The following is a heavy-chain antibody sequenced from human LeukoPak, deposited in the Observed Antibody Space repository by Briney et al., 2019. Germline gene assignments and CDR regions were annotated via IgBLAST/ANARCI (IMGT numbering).Heavy chain of an antibody. CDR3: ARDLPRWFVFDP. D-gene: IGHD3-10*01. V-gene: IGHV3-48*03. Sequence: GGSLRLSCSASGFPFTSYEFNWVRQAPGKGPEWLSYIDNTGNNIYYADSVKGRFAITRDDAQNSVYLQMNSLRVEDSAIYFCARDLPRWFVFDPWGQGTLVTVSS. CDR1: GFPFTSYE. CDR2: IDNTGNNI. J-gene: IGHJ5*02.